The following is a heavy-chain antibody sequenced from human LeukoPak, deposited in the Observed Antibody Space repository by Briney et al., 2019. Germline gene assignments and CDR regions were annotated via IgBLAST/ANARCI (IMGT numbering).Heavy chain of an antibody. V-gene: IGHV3-23*01. CDR2: ISGSGGST. D-gene: IGHD3-10*01. CDR3: AKEVLYGSGSSHY. Sequence: GGSLRLSCAASGFSFSSYAMSWVRQAPGKGLECVSAISGSGGSTYYAYSVKGRFTISRDNSKNTLYLQMNSLRAEDTAVYYCAKEVLYGSGSSHYWGQGTLVTVSS. J-gene: IGHJ4*02. CDR1: GFSFSSYA.